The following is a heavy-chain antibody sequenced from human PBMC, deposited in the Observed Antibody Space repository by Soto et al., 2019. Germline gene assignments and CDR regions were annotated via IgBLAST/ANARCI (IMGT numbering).Heavy chain of an antibody. Sequence: ASVKVSCKASGYTFTSYGISWVRQAPGQGLEWMGWISAYNGNTNYAQKLQGRVTMTTDTSTSTAYMELRSLRPDDTAVYYCASERVHGTVTPLVPLRDWGQGTLVTVSS. V-gene: IGHV1-18*01. CDR2: ISAYNGNT. CDR1: GYTFTSYG. D-gene: IGHD4-17*01. CDR3: ASERVHGTVTPLVPLRD. J-gene: IGHJ4*02.